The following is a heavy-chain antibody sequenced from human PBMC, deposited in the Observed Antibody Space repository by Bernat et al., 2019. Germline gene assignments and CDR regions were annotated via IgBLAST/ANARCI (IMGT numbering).Heavy chain of an antibody. J-gene: IGHJ4*02. V-gene: IGHV1-8*01. CDR2: MNPNSGNT. Sequence: QVQLVQSGAEVKKPGASVKVSCKASGYTFTSYDINWVRQATGHGLEWMGWMNPNSGNTGYAQKFQGRVTMTRNTSISTAYMELSSLRSEDTAVYYCARGRVSVRPPKYSSSWYGLVYWGQGTLVTVSS. CDR1: GYTFTSYD. D-gene: IGHD6-13*01. CDR3: ARGRVSVRPPKYSSSWYGLVY.